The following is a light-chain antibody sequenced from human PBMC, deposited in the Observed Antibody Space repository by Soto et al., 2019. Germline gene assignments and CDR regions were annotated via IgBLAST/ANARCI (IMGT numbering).Light chain of an antibody. CDR3: QQSYSTPRT. J-gene: IGKJ1*01. V-gene: IGKV1-39*01. CDR2: AAS. Sequence: DIQMTQSPSSLSASVGDRVTITCRASQSVSNYLCWYQQNPGKAPKLLIYAASTLQRGVPSRFSVSGSGTDFTLTISSLQPEDFATYYCQQSYSTPRTFGQGTKVEI. CDR1: QSVSNY.